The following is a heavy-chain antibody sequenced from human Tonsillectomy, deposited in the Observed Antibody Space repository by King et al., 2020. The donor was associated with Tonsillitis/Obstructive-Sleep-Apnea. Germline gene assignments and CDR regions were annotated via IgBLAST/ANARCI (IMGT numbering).Heavy chain of an antibody. J-gene: IGHJ6*03. D-gene: IGHD3-3*01. CDR3: ARDQGLTIFGVVTYYYMDV. CDR1: GFTFSSYG. Sequence: EEQLVQSGGGLVQPGGSLRLSCAASGFTFSSYGMHWVRQAPGKGLEYVSAISGDGGGTSYANSVKGRVTISRDNSNNTLYLQMGSLRAEDMGVYYCARDQGLTIFGVVTYYYMDVWGKGTTVTVSS. V-gene: IGHV3-64*01. CDR2: ISGDGGGT.